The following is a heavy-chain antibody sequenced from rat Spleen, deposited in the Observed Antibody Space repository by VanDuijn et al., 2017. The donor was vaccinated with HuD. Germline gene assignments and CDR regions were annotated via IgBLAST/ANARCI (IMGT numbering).Heavy chain of an antibody. Sequence: QVQLKESGPGLVQPSQTLSLTCTVSGFSLTGTNVHWVRQPPGKGLEWMGRMRYDGDTYYTSALKSRLSISKDTSKSQVFLKMNSLQTDDTGTYYCTRGTTTGDWFAYWGQGVMVTVSS. D-gene: IGHD5-1*01. J-gene: IGHJ2*01. V-gene: IGHV2-63*01. CDR3: TRGTTTGDWFAY. CDR2: MRYDGDT. CDR1: GFSLTGTN.